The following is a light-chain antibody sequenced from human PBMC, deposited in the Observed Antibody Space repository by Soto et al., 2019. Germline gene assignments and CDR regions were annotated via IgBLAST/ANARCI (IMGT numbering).Light chain of an antibody. V-gene: IGKV3-20*01. CDR1: ERLSSVY. Sequence: EIVLTQSPGTLSLSPGERATLSCRASERLSSVYLAWYQQRPGQPPRLLIYGASNRATGIPDRFSGSGSGTDFTLIINRLEPEDVAIYYCQQYGSSPRTFGPGTKVDIK. CDR2: GAS. J-gene: IGKJ3*01. CDR3: QQYGSSPRT.